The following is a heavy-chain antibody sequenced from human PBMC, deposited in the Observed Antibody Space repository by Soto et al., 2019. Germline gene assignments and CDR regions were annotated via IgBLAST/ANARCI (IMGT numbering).Heavy chain of an antibody. D-gene: IGHD3-22*01. V-gene: IGHV1-18*01. J-gene: IGHJ5*02. CDR3: ARDPRVVVVITDNWCDP. CDR2: ISAYNGNT. Sequence: QVQLVQSGAEVKKPGASVKVSCKASGYTFTSYGISWVRQAPGQVLAWMGWISAYNGNTNYAQKLQGRVTMTTDTSTSTAYMELRSLGSDDTAVYYCARDPRVVVVITDNWCDPWGQGTLVTVSS. CDR1: GYTFTSYG.